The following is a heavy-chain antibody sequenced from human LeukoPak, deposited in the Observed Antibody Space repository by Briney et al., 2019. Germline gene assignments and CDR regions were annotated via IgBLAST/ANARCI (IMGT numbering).Heavy chain of an antibody. V-gene: IGHV3-23*01. D-gene: IGHD6-13*01. CDR3: AKVETAAAATLRGFDY. Sequence: GGSLRLSCAASGFTFSSYAMSWVRQAPGKGLEWVSSIGGSGGSTYYADSVKGRFTISRDNSKNTLYLQMNSLRAEDTAVYYCAKVETAAAATLRGFDYWGQGTLVTVFS. CDR1: GFTFSSYA. CDR2: IGGSGGST. J-gene: IGHJ4*02.